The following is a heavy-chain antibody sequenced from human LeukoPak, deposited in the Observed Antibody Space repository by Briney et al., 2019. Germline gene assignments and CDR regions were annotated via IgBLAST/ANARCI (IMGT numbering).Heavy chain of an antibody. V-gene: IGHV4-38-2*01. Sequence: ASETLSLTCAVSGYSISSGYYWGWIRQPPGKGLEWIGSIYHSGSTYYNPSLKSRVTISADTSKNQFSLKLSSVTAADTAVYYCARGNAKSYYYYYMDVWGKGTTVTVSS. J-gene: IGHJ6*03. D-gene: IGHD2-2*01. CDR1: GYSISSGYY. CDR2: IYHSGST. CDR3: ARGNAKSYYYYYMDV.